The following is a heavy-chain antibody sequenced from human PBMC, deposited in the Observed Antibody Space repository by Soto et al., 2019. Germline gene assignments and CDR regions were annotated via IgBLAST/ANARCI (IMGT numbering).Heavy chain of an antibody. CDR3: ARDNSNSYYYYCGMDV. Sequence: EVQLVESGGGLVQPGGSLRLSCAASGFTVSSNYMSWVRQAPGKGLEWVSVIYSGGSTYYADSVKGRFTISRDNSKNTMYLQMNSLRAEDTAVYYCARDNSNSYYYYCGMDVWGQGTTVTVSS. CDR2: IYSGGST. V-gene: IGHV3-66*01. D-gene: IGHD4-4*01. J-gene: IGHJ6*02. CDR1: GFTVSSNY.